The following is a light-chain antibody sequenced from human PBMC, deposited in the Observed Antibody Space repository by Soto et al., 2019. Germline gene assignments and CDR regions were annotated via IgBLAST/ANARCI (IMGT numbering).Light chain of an antibody. Sequence: ILMSQSPSSLSASVGDTVTITCRASQDVDKWLAWYQRKPGKAPKLLIYKSSTLIGGVPSRFSAVGSGTEYSLTVSGLQPEDVATYYCQQYSSYWTFGQGTKVDIK. CDR1: QDVDKW. V-gene: IGKV1-5*03. CDR3: QQYSSYWT. J-gene: IGKJ1*01. CDR2: KSS.